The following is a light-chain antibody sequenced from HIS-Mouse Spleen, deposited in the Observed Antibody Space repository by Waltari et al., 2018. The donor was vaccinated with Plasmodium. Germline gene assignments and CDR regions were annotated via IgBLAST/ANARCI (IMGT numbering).Light chain of an antibody. CDR2: AAS. V-gene: IGKV1-8*01. CDR3: QQYNNWPPRFT. CDR1: QGISSY. J-gene: IGKJ3*01. Sequence: AIRMTQSPSSFSASTGDTVTITCRASQGISSYLAWYQQKPGKAPKLLIYAASTLQSGVPSRFSGSGSGTDFTLTISCLQSEDFAVYYCQQYNNWPPRFTFGPGTKVDIK.